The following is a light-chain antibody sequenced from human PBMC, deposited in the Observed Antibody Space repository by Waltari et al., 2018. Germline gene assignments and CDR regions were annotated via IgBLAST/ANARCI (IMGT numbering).Light chain of an antibody. V-gene: IGKV1-5*03. CDR1: QSISSW. CDR3: QQYNSYWT. CDR2: KAS. Sequence: DIQMTQSPSTLSASVGDRVTITCRASQSISSWLAWYKQKPGKAPKLLTYKASSLESGVPSRFSGSGSGTEFTLTISSLQPDDFATYYCQQYNSYWTFGQGTKVEIK. J-gene: IGKJ1*01.